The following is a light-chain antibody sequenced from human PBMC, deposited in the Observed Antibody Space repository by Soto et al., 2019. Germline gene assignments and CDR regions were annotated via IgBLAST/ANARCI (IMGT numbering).Light chain of an antibody. CDR2: GAS. CDR3: QQYGVTPPNT. CDR1: QSVSSSY. Sequence: EIVLTHSPGTLSLSPVERATLSFSSSQSVSSSYLAWYQQKPGQAPRLLIYGASTRATGIPDRFSGSGSGTDFTLTISGLEPEDFALYYCQQYGVTPPNTFGGGTKVDIK. V-gene: IGKV3-20*01. J-gene: IGKJ4*01.